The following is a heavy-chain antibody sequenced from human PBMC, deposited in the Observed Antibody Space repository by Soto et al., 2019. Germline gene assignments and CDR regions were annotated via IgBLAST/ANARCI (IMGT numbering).Heavy chain of an antibody. D-gene: IGHD3-10*01. J-gene: IGHJ1*01. V-gene: IGHV1-69*01. Sequence: SVKVSCKASGGTFSSYAISWVRQAPGQGLEWMGGIIPIFGTANYAQKFQGRVTITADESTSTAYMELSSLRSEDTAVYYCARGRYYGSGSPLAFWGHGSLVAVAA. CDR2: IIPIFGTA. CDR1: GGTFSSYA. CDR3: ARGRYYGSGSPLAF.